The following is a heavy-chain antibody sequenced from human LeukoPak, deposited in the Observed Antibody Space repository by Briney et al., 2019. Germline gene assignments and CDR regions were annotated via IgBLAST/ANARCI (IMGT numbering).Heavy chain of an antibody. V-gene: IGHV5-51*01. Sequence: GESLKISCKGSGYSFTKYWIAWVRQMPGKGLEWMGLIHPGDYDTRYSPSFQGQVTISADKSITTAYLQWNSLKASDTAIYFCARRDGGFDYWGQGTLVTVSS. D-gene: IGHD4-23*01. CDR3: ARRDGGFDY. CDR1: GYSFTKYW. CDR2: IHPGDYDT. J-gene: IGHJ4*02.